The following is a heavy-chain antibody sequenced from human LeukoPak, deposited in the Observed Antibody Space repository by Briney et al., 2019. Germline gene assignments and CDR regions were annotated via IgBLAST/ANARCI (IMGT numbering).Heavy chain of an antibody. V-gene: IGHV3-33*01. D-gene: IGHD2-8*01. CDR2: IWYDGSNK. CDR1: GFTFSSYG. CDR3: AGEQNNLMVYYYYYYGMDV. Sequence: GGSLRLSCAASGFTFSSYGMHWVRQAPGKGLEWVAVIWYDGSNKYYADSVKGRFTISRDNSKNTLYLQMNSLRAEDTAVYYCAGEQNNLMVYYYYYYGMDVRGQGTTVTVSS. J-gene: IGHJ6*02.